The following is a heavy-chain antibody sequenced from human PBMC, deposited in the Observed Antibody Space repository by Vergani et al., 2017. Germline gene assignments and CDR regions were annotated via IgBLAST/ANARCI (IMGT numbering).Heavy chain of an antibody. Sequence: VQLLESGGGLVQPGGSLRLSCAASGFTFSSYAMSWVRQAPGKGLEWVAMISYDGDRRDYGDFGKGRFTISRDSSKTVYLQMNSLRVEDTAMYFCAKDLSYSTAWPLFDSRGQGTLVTVSS. V-gene: IGHV3-30*18. D-gene: IGHD4-11*01. CDR3: AKDLSYSTAWPLFDS. CDR2: ISYDGDRR. CDR1: GFTFSSYA. J-gene: IGHJ4*02.